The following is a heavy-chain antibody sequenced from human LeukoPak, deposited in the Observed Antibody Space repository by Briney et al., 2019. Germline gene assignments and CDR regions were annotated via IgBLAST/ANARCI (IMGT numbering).Heavy chain of an antibody. CDR1: GFTFITYA. V-gene: IGHV3-23*01. Sequence: GGSLRLSCAASGFTFITYAMSWVRRAPGRGPEWASGISVSGGRTDYADSVKGRFTISRDNSKNTLYLQMNSLRAEDTAVYYCAKEFNYYGSGSYYNECDYWGQGTLVTVSS. CDR2: ISVSGGRT. D-gene: IGHD3-10*01. CDR3: AKEFNYYGSGSYYNECDY. J-gene: IGHJ4*02.